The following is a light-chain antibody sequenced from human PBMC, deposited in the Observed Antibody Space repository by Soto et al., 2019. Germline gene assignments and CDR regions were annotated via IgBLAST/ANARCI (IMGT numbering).Light chain of an antibody. CDR3: QQYYSIPWT. J-gene: IGKJ1*01. CDR1: QSLFYSSSNKNY. Sequence: DIVMTQSPDSLAVSLGERATINCKSSQSLFYSSSNKNYLAWYQQKPGQPPKLLIYWASTRESGVPDRFSGSGSGPDFTLTISSLQAEDVAVYYCQQYYSIPWTFGQGTKVEIK. CDR2: WAS. V-gene: IGKV4-1*01.